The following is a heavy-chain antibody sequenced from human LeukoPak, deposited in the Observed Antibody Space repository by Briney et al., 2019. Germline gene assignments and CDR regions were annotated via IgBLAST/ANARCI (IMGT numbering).Heavy chain of an antibody. J-gene: IGHJ4*02. Sequence: ASVKVSCKASGYTFTSYAMHWVRQAPGQRLEWMGWINAGNGNTKYSQEFQGRVTITRDTSASTAYMELSSLRSEDMAVYYCARGPYCGGDCYESDFDYWGQGTLVTVSS. CDR2: INAGNGNT. CDR3: ARGPYCGGDCYESDFDY. V-gene: IGHV1-3*03. CDR1: GYTFTSYA. D-gene: IGHD2-21*02.